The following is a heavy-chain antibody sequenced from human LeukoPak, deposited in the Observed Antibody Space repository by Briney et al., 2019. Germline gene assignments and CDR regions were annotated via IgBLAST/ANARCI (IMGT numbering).Heavy chain of an antibody. CDR1: GFTFSNAW. CDR2: IKSKTDGGTT. J-gene: IGHJ4*02. Sequence: GGSLRLSCAASGFTFSNAWMSWVRQAPGKGLEWVGRIKSKTDGGTTDYAAPVKGRFTISRDDSKNTLYLQMNSLRAEDTAVYYCAKRKDGYNTFDYWGQGTLVTVSS. CDR3: AKRKDGYNTFDY. V-gene: IGHV3-15*01. D-gene: IGHD5-24*01.